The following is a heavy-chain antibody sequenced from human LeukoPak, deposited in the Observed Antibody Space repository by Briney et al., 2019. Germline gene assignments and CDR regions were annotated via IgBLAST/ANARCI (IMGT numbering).Heavy chain of an antibody. CDR2: ISISGFTF. CDR1: GFTFSDYY. CDR3: ARDPYDFWSGSTGYFDY. J-gene: IGHJ4*02. Sequence: GGSLRLSCAASGFTFSDYYMNWVRQTPEKGLEWVAYISISGFTFYYADSVRGRFTISRDNSKNTLYLQMNSLRAEDTAVYYCARDPYDFWSGSTGYFDYWGQGTLVTVSS. D-gene: IGHD3-3*01. V-gene: IGHV3-11*04.